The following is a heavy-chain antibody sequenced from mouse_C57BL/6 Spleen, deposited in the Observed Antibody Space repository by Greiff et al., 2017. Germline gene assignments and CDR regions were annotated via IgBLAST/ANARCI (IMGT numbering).Heavy chain of an antibody. D-gene: IGHD2-5*01. V-gene: IGHV1-72*01. CDR2: IDPNSGGT. CDR1: GYTFTSYW. J-gene: IGHJ3*01. Sequence: QVPLQQSGAELVKPGASVKLSCKASGYTFTSYWMHWVKQRTGRGLEWIGRIDPNSGGTKYNEKFKSKATLTVDKPSSTAYMQLSSLTSEASAVXYCARSLYYSNPAWFADWGQGTLVTVSA. CDR3: ARSLYYSNPAWFAD.